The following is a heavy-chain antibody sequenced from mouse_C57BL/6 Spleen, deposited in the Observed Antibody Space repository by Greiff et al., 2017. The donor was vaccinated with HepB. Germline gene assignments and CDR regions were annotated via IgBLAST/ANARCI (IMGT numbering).Heavy chain of an antibody. V-gene: IGHV1-82*01. Sequence: QVQLKQSGPELVKPGASVKISCKASGYAFSSSWMNWVKQRPGKGLEWIGRIYPGDGDTNYNGKFKGKATLTADKSSSTAYMQLSSLTSEDSAVYFCARNLYYGSSGFAYWGQGTLVTVSA. CDR3: ARNLYYGSSGFAY. CDR1: GYAFSSSW. D-gene: IGHD1-1*01. J-gene: IGHJ3*01. CDR2: IYPGDGDT.